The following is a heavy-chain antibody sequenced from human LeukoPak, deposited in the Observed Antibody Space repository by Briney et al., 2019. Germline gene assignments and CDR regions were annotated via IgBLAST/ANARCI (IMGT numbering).Heavy chain of an antibody. CDR1: GYTFTSYG. J-gene: IGHJ3*02. CDR3: ARGVTFVVVVAYDAFDI. D-gene: IGHD2-15*01. Sequence: ASVKVSCKASGYTFTSYGISWVRQAPGQGLEWMGWISAYNGNTNYAQKLQGRVTMTTDTSTSTAYMELRSLRSDDTAVYYCARGVTFVVVVAYDAFDIWGQGTMVTVSS. V-gene: IGHV1-18*01. CDR2: ISAYNGNT.